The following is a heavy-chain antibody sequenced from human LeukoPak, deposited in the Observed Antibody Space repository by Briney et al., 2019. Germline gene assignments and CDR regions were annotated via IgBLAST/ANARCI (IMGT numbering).Heavy chain of an antibody. D-gene: IGHD3-3*01. Sequence: SETLSLTCTVSGASITGSGSYWGWIRQPPGEGLEWIANIYYSGSSYYNPSLNSRATISMDTSKNQFSLKLNSVTAADTAVYFCARDLHYTTSFTYYYYYMDVWGKGTPVTVSS. J-gene: IGHJ6*03. CDR1: GASITGSGSY. V-gene: IGHV4-39*07. CDR2: IYYSGSS. CDR3: ARDLHYTTSFTYYYYYMDV.